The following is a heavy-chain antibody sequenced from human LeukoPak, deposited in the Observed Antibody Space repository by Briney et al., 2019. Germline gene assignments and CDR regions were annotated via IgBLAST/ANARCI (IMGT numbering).Heavy chain of an antibody. Sequence: GGSLRLSCAASGFTFSSYVMHWVRQAPGKGLEWVSVIYSGGSTYYADSVKGRFTISRDNSKNTLYLQMNSLRAEDTAVYYCAKQAEMATTSWGYWGQGTLVTVSS. CDR1: GFTFSSYV. D-gene: IGHD5-24*01. CDR3: AKQAEMATTSWGY. J-gene: IGHJ4*02. CDR2: IYSGGST. V-gene: IGHV3-66*04.